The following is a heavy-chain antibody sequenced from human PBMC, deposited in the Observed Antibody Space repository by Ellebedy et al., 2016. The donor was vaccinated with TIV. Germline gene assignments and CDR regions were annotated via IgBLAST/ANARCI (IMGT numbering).Heavy chain of an antibody. V-gene: IGHV3-74*01. CDR3: ARWRLRAGMDV. J-gene: IGHJ6*02. Sequence: GGSLRLSCAASGFTFSSYWMHWVRQAPGKGLVWVSRINGDGSSTSYADSVKGRFTISRDNAKNTLYLQMNSLRAEDTAVYYCARWRLRAGMDVWGQGTTVTVSS. D-gene: IGHD6-25*01. CDR1: GFTFSSYW. CDR2: INGDGSST.